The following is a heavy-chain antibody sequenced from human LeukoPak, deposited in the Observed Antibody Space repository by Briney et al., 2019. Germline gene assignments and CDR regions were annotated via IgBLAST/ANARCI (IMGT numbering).Heavy chain of an antibody. CDR3: ARDRGYCSSTSCYTFDY. Sequence: GASVKVSCKASVGTFSSDAISGVRQAPGQGLECMGGIIPIFGTANYARKFQGRVTITTDESTSTAYMELSSLRSEDTAVYYCARDRGYCSSTSCYTFDYWGQGTLVTVSS. CDR1: VGTFSSDA. CDR2: IIPIFGTA. V-gene: IGHV1-69*05. D-gene: IGHD2-2*02. J-gene: IGHJ4*02.